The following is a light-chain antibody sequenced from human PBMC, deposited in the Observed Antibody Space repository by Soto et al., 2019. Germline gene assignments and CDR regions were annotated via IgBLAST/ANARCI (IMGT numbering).Light chain of an antibody. Sequence: EIVLTQSPGSLSLSPGERATLSCRASQSVSSTFFAWYQQRPGQAPSLLMYGASSRATGIPERFSGSGSGTDFTLPISRLEPEDFAVYYCQQFDSSVTFGQGTKVEIK. CDR3: QQFDSSVT. J-gene: IGKJ1*01. CDR2: GAS. V-gene: IGKV3-20*01. CDR1: QSVSSTF.